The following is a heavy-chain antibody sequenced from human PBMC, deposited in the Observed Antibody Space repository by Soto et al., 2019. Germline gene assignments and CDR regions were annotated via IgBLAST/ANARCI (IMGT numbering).Heavy chain of an antibody. CDR3: AKDRAWQSGRYYYGMDV. CDR2: ISYDGSSQ. V-gene: IGHV3-30*18. Sequence: QEQLVESGGGDVQPGRSLRLSCAASGFTFSKYGMHWVRQVPGKGLEWVAAISYDGSSQHFADSVKGRFTISRDNSKNTLYLPMNGLTTEDTALYYCAKDRAWQSGRYYYGMDVWGLGTTVTVSS. CDR1: GFTFSKYG. J-gene: IGHJ6*02. D-gene: IGHD3-10*01.